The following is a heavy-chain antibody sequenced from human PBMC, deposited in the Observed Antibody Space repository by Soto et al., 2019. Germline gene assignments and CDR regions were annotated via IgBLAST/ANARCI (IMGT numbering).Heavy chain of an antibody. Sequence: GGSLRLSCAASGFTFITHSMNWVRQAPGKGLEWVSYIRSGSDTIYYADSVKGRFTISRDNAKNSLYLQMNSLRDEDTAVYYCARGTYGDYYFDYWGQGTLVTVSS. CDR2: IRSGSDTI. CDR1: GFTFITHS. J-gene: IGHJ4*02. D-gene: IGHD4-17*01. V-gene: IGHV3-48*02. CDR3: ARGTYGDYYFDY.